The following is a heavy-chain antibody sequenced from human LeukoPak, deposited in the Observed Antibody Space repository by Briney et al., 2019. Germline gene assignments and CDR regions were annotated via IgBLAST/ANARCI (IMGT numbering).Heavy chain of an antibody. CDR2: IYPADSDT. J-gene: IGHJ4*02. CDR3: ARRLGYCSGGSCGYFDY. CDR1: GYFFINYW. Sequence: GESLKISCTGSGYFFINYWIAWVRQRPGKGLEWMGIIYPADSDTRYSPSFQGQVSISADKSIRSAYLQWSSLKASDTAMYYCARRLGYCSGGSCGYFDYWGQGTLVTVSS. D-gene: IGHD2-15*01. V-gene: IGHV5-51*01.